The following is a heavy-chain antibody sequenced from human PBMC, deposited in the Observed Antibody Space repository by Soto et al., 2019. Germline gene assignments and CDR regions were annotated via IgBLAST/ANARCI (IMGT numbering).Heavy chain of an antibody. CDR2: VSGSSGSK. CDR1: GFTFSSYA. Sequence: EVQLLECGGGLVQPGGSLRLSCAASGFTFSSYAMSWVRQAPGKGLEWVSSVSGSSGSKSYADSVKGRFTISRDNSKSTVYLQMNSLRAEDTAVYFCAKDCCSGTTCYCLENWGQGTLVTVSS. V-gene: IGHV3-23*01. CDR3: AKDCCSGTTCYCLEN. D-gene: IGHD1-7*01. J-gene: IGHJ4*02.